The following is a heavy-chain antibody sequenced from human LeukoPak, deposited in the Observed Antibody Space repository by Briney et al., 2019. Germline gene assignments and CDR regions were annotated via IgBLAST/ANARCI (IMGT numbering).Heavy chain of an antibody. CDR3: AKELAYSYAKFDY. CDR1: GFTFSSYA. CDR2: ISGSGSTT. J-gene: IGHJ4*02. Sequence: GGSLRLSCAASGFTFSSYAMSWVRQAPGKGLEWGSRISGSGSTTYYTDSVKGRFTVSRDNTKNTLYLQMDSLRVEDTAIYYCAKELAYSYAKFDYWGQGTLVTVSS. D-gene: IGHD5-18*01. V-gene: IGHV3-23*01.